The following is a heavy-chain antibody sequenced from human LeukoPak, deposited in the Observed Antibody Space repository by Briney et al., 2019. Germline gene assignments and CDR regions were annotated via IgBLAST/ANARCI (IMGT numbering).Heavy chain of an antibody. CDR2: IIPIFGTA. J-gene: IGHJ4*02. V-gene: IGHV1-69*01. D-gene: IGHD3-22*01. CDR1: GGTFSSYA. CDR3: AKRGNFDRSGYYGFDY. Sequence: ASVKVSCKASGGTFSSYAISWVRQAPGQGLEWMGGIIPIFGTANYAQKFQGRVTITADESTSTACMELSSLRSEDTAVYYCAKRGNFDRSGYYGFDYWGQGTLVTVSS.